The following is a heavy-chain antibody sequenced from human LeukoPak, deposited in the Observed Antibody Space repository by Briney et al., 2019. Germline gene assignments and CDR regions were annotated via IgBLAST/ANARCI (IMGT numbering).Heavy chain of an antibody. V-gene: IGHV1-69*13. CDR1: GGTFSSYA. CDR2: IIPIFGTA. J-gene: IGHJ4*02. CDR3: ARDRHYYDSSGYVTYFDY. Sequence: ASVKVSCKASGGTFSSYAISWVRQAPGQGLEWMGGIIPIFGTANYAQKFQGRVTITADESTSTAYMELSSLRSEDTAVYYCARDRHYYDSSGYVTYFDYWGQGTLVTVSS. D-gene: IGHD3-22*01.